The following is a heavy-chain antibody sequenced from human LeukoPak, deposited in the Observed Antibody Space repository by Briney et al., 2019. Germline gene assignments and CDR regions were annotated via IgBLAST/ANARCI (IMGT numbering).Heavy chain of an antibody. CDR3: ARDRTPVADSPFDY. D-gene: IGHD2-15*01. Sequence: SVKVSCKASGGTFSSYAISWVRQAPGQGLEWMGGIIPIFGTANYAQKFQGRVTIAADESTSTAYMELSSLRSEDTAVYYCARDRTPVADSPFDYWGQGTLVTVSS. CDR1: GGTFSSYA. J-gene: IGHJ4*02. V-gene: IGHV1-69*13. CDR2: IIPIFGTA.